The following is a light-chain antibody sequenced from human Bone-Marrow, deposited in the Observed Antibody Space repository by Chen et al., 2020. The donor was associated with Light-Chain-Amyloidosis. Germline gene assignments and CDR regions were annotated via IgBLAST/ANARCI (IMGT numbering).Light chain of an antibody. CDR3: SSYTITNTLV. Sequence: QSALTQSASVSGSPGQSITISCTGTSSDVGGDNHVSWYQQHPGKATKLMIYEVTNRPSWVPDRLSGSKSDNTASLTISGLQTEDEDDYVCSSYTITNTLVFGSGTRVTVL. J-gene: IGLJ1*01. CDR2: EVT. CDR1: SSDVGGDNH. V-gene: IGLV2-14*01.